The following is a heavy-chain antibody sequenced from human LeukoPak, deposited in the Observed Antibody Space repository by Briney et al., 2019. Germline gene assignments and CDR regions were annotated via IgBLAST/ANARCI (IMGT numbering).Heavy chain of an antibody. V-gene: IGHV4-59*01. CDR1: GGSISSYY. CDR3: ASCPYGSRSYYPPDY. Sequence: RPSETLSFTGTGSGGSISSYYWSWNRQPPGKGLEWIGNIYFSVSTNYNPSLKSRVTISVDTSKNQFSLKLSSVTAANTAVYYCASCPYGSRSYYPPDYWGQGTLVTVSS. J-gene: IGHJ4*02. D-gene: IGHD3-10*01. CDR2: IYFSVST.